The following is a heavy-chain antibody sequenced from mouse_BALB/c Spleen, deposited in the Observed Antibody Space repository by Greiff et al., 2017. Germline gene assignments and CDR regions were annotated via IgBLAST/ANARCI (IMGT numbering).Heavy chain of an antibody. J-gene: IGHJ2*01. V-gene: IGHV5-9-3*01. CDR1: GFTFSSYA. Sequence: EVKLVESGGGLVKPGGSLKLSCAASGFTFSSYAMSWVRQTPEKRLEWVATISSGGSYTYYPDSVKGRFTISRDNAKNTLYLQMSSLRSEDTAMYYCARHEVAFDYWGQGTTLTVSS. D-gene: IGHD1-1*01. CDR3: ARHEVAFDY. CDR2: ISSGGSYT.